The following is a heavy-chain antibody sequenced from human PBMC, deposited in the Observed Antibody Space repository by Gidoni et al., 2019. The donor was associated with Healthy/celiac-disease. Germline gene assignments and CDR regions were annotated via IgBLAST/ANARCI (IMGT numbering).Heavy chain of an antibody. CDR3: ARHPLHYDILTGYYNGAFDI. CDR2: IFSNDEK. D-gene: IGHD3-9*01. V-gene: IGHV2-26*01. CDR1: GFSLSNARMG. J-gene: IGHJ3*02. Sequence: QVTLKESGPVLVKPTETLTLTCTVSGFSLSNARMGGSWIRQPPGKALEWLAHIFSNDEKSYITSLKSRLTLSKDTSKSQVVLTMTNMAPVSTATYYCARHPLHYDILTGYYNGAFDIWGQGTMVTVSS.